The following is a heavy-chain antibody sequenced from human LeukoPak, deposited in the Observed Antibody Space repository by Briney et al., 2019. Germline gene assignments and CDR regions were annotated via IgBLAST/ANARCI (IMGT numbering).Heavy chain of an antibody. CDR2: IYYSGST. CDR3: ARVFWSYGYNYYYYYYYTEV. Sequence: PSETLSLTYTVSGGSISSHYWSWIRQPPGKGLEWIGYIYYSGSTNYNPSLKSRVTISVDTSKNQFSLKLSSVTAADTAVYYCARVFWSYGYNYYYYYYYTEVWGKGTTVTVSS. J-gene: IGHJ6*03. V-gene: IGHV4-59*11. D-gene: IGHD5-24*01. CDR1: GGSISSHY.